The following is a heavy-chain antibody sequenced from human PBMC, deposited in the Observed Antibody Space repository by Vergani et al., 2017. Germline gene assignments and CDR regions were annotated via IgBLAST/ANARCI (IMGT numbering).Heavy chain of an antibody. D-gene: IGHD1-26*01. CDR2: ISSSRSPI. J-gene: IGHJ4*02. CDR1: GFTFSSYS. V-gene: IGHV3-48*01. CDR3: VKDHMGASFVGTNHNDY. Sequence: EVQLVESGGGLVQRGGSLRLSCASSGFTFSSYSRNWVRHPPGRGRVWVSYISSSRSPIYYAASVQGRFTISRDNAKCSLYLQMNSLRAEDTAVYYCVKDHMGASFVGTNHNDYWGQGTLVTVSS.